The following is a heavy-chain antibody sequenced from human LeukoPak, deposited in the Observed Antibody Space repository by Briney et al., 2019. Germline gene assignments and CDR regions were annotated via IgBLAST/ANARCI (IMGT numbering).Heavy chain of an antibody. V-gene: IGHV1-8*01. Sequence: ASVTVSCKASGYTFTSYDINWVRQAPGQGLEWMGWMNPNSGDTGYAQKFQGRVTMTRNTSISTAYMELSSLRSEDTAVYYCARGGYSSSWYYGMDVWGQGTTVTVSS. CDR2: MNPNSGDT. J-gene: IGHJ6*02. CDR3: ARGGYSSSWYYGMDV. D-gene: IGHD6-13*01. CDR1: GYTFTSYD.